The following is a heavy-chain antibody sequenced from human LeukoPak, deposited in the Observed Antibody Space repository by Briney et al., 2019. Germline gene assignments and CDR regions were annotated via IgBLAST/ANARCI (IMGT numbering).Heavy chain of an antibody. CDR2: INWNGGST. CDR1: GFTVSSNY. V-gene: IGHV3-20*01. CDR3: ARGLQLWYDAFDI. J-gene: IGHJ3*02. D-gene: IGHD5-18*01. Sequence: TGGSLRLSCAASGFTVSSNYMSWVRQAPGKGLEWVSGINWNGGSTGYADSVKGRFTISRDNAKNSLYLQMNSLRAEDTALYHCARGLQLWYDAFDIWGQGTMVTVSS.